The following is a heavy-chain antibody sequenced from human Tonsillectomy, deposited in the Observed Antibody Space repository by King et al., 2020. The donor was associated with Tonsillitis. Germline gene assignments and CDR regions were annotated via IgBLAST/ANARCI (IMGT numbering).Heavy chain of an antibody. J-gene: IGHJ4*02. Sequence: VQLQQWGAGLLKPSETLSLTCVVSGGSFSGYFWSWIRQPPGKGLEWIGEINHRGSTDYNASLKSRVTISVETSKIQFSLKLSSVTATDAAVYSCARALYGMAGSDARGTFDYWGQGTLVTVSS. D-gene: IGHD6-19*01. V-gene: IGHV4-34*01. CDR2: INHRGST. CDR1: GGSFSGYF. CDR3: ARALYGMAGSDARGTFDY.